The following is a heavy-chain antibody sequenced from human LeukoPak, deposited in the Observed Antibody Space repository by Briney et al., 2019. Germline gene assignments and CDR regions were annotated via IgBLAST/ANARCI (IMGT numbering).Heavy chain of an antibody. Sequence: SETLSLTCAVYGGSFSGYYWSWIRQPPGKGLEWIGEINHSGSTNYNPSLKSRVTISVDTSKNQFSLKLSSVTAADTAVYYCARGYYYYYGMDVWGQGTTVTVSS. CDR3: ARGYYYYYGMDV. V-gene: IGHV4-34*01. J-gene: IGHJ6*02. CDR2: INHSGST. CDR1: GGSFSGYY.